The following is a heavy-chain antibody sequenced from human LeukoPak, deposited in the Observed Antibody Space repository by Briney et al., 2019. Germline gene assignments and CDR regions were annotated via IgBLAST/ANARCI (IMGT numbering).Heavy chain of an antibody. J-gene: IGHJ4*02. Sequence: PGGSLRLSCAASGFTFSSYAMSWVRQAPGKGLEWVSAISGSGGSTYYADSVKGRFTISRDNSKNTLYLQMNSLRAEDTAVYYCAKDLDGYNLNLGSGWGQGTLVTVSS. CDR2: ISGSGGST. V-gene: IGHV3-23*01. CDR3: AKDLDGYNLNLGSG. D-gene: IGHD5-24*01. CDR1: GFTFSSYA.